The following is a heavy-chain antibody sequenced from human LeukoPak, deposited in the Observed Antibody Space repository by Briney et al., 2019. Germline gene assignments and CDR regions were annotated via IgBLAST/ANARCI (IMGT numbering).Heavy chain of an antibody. CDR1: GGSFSGYY. CDR2: INHSGST. J-gene: IGHJ5*02. Sequence: SETLPLTCAVYGGSFSGYYWSWIRQPPGKGLEWIGEINHSGSTNYNPSLKSRVTISVDTSKNQFPLKLSSVTAADTAVYYCARRRVVTGRGDWFDPWGQGTLVTVSS. CDR3: ARRRVVTGRGDWFDP. V-gene: IGHV4-34*01. D-gene: IGHD2-21*02.